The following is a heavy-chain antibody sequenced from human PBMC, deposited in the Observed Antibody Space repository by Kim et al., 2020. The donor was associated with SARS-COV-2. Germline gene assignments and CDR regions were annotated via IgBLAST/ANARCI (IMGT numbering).Heavy chain of an antibody. CDR2: FDPGDEKL. CDR3: APDLGHDYDWET. Sequence: ASVKVSCRVSGSNLNDLSIHWVRQAPGRGLDWMGGFDPGDEKLIYAQNFHGRLTMTEDTSTNTAYMELSSLTSEDTAVYYCAPDLGHDYDWETWGQGTLV. J-gene: IGHJ4*02. D-gene: IGHD3-16*01. CDR1: GSNLNDLS. V-gene: IGHV1-24*01.